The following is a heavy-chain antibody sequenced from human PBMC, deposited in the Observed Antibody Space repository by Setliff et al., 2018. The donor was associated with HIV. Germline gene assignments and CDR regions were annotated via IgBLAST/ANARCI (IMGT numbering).Heavy chain of an antibody. J-gene: IGHJ4*02. D-gene: IGHD2-15*01. V-gene: IGHV5-51*01. CDR1: GYSFTSYW. CDR3: ARQAVDCSGGTCYSTSAFDY. Sequence: PGASLKISCKGSGYSFTSYWIGWVRQMPGKGLEWMGIIYPGDSDTRYSPSFQGQVTISADKSVSTAYLQWSSLKASDTAMYYCARQAVDCSGGTCYSTSAFDYWGQGTLVTVSS. CDR2: IYPGDSDT.